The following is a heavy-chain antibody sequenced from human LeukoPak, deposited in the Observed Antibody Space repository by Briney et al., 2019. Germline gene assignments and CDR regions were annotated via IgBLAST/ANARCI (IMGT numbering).Heavy chain of an antibody. CDR3: ARLTVRGYYDSSGYPSDAFDI. CDR2: IYPGDSDT. V-gene: IGHV5-51*01. D-gene: IGHD3-22*01. J-gene: IGHJ3*02. CDR1: GYIFTSCS. Sequence: GESLKISCKGSGYIFTSCSIGWVRQMPGKGLEWMGIIYPGDSDTRYSPSFQGQVTISADKSISTAYLQWSSLKASDTAMYYCARLTVRGYYDSSGYPSDAFDIWGQGTMVTVSS.